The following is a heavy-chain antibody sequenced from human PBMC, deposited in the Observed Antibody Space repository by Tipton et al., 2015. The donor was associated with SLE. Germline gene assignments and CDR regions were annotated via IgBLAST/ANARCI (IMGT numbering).Heavy chain of an antibody. CDR1: GGSFSGYY. J-gene: IGHJ4*02. CDR3: AKESSDSGSYGGHEFDY. D-gene: IGHD1-26*01. CDR2: INHSGNT. V-gene: IGHV4-34*01. Sequence: TLSLTCTVYGGSFSGYYWSWIRQPPGKGLEWIGEINHSGNTNYNPSLKSRVTVSLDTSKNQVSLKLSSVTAAGTAVYYCAKESSDSGSYGGHEFDYWGQGTLVTVSS.